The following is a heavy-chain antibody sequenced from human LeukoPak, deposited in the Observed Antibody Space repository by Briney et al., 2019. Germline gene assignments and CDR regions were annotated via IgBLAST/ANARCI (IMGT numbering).Heavy chain of an antibody. V-gene: IGHV3-30*04. CDR3: ARDGGYDPWGLDYNYHMDV. D-gene: IGHD5-12*01. CDR2: ISYEGSNK. CDR1: GFTFSSYA. J-gene: IGHJ6*03. Sequence: GGSLRLSCAASGFTFSSYAMHWVRQAPGKGLEWVAVISYEGSNKYYTDSVKGRFTISRDNSKNTLNLQMHSLRAEDAAVYYCARDGGYDPWGLDYNYHMDVWGKGTTVTVSS.